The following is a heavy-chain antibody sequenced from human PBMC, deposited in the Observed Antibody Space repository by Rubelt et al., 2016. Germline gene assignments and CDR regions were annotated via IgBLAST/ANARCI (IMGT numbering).Heavy chain of an antibody. CDR1: GYTFTNYD. CDR2: VSAFNGNT. Sequence: QVQLVQSGAEVKKPGASVKVSCKASGYTFTNYDIIWVRQAPGQGLEWMGWVSAFNGNTNYAQKFQDRVSMTTDTSTSAAYMDLRSLRSDDTAVYYCARDEPYSSSWYDYWGQGTLVTVSS. J-gene: IGHJ4*02. D-gene: IGHD6-13*01. CDR3: ARDEPYSSSWYDY. V-gene: IGHV1-18*01.